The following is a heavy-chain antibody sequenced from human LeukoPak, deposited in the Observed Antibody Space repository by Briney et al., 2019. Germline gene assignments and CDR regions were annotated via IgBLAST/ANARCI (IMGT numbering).Heavy chain of an antibody. D-gene: IGHD4-17*01. J-gene: IGHJ4*02. CDR2: IYSGGST. CDR3: AKSEPDYGDYVGPYYFDY. Sequence: TGGSLRLSCAASGFTVSSSYMSWVRQAPGKGLEWVSVIYSGGSTYYADSVKGRFTISRDNSKNTLYLQMNSLRAEDTAVYYCAKSEPDYGDYVGPYYFDYWGQGTLVTVSS. CDR1: GFTVSSSY. V-gene: IGHV3-53*01.